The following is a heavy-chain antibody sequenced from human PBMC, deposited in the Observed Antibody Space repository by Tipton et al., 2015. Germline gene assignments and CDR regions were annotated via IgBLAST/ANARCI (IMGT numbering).Heavy chain of an antibody. Sequence: GLVKPSQTLSLTCAIFGGSVSSNTAAWHWIRQSPSRGLEWLGRTYYRSKWRDDYSVSVKSRITINSVTSKNQISLQLNSVTPEDTAIYYCARGTVTKEFDYWGQGTLVTVSS. D-gene: IGHD1-7*01. CDR1: GGSVSSNTAA. CDR3: ARGTVTKEFDY. J-gene: IGHJ4*02. V-gene: IGHV6-1*01. CDR2: TYYRSKWRD.